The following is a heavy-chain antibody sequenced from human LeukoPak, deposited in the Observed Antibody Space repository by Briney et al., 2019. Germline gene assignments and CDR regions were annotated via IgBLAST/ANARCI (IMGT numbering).Heavy chain of an antibody. D-gene: IGHD6-19*01. J-gene: IGHJ6*02. CDR1: GYTFTSYG. Sequence: ASVKVFCKASGYTFTSYGISWVRQAPGQGLEWMGWISAYNGNTNYAQKLQGRVTMTTDTSTSTAYMELRSLRSDDTAVYYCARVGHSSGWYRENYYYYGMDVWGQGTTVTVSS. CDR2: ISAYNGNT. V-gene: IGHV1-18*01. CDR3: ARVGHSSGWYRENYYYYGMDV.